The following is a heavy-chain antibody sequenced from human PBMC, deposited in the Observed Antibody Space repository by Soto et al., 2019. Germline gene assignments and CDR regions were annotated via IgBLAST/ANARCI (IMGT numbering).Heavy chain of an antibody. V-gene: IGHV1-3*01. CDR2: INAGNGNT. CDR1: GYTFTSYA. J-gene: IGHJ4*02. D-gene: IGHD2-21*01. CDR3: ACEGIGFDSLDY. Sequence: QVQLVQSGAEVKKPGASVKVSCKASGYTFTSYAMHWVRQAPGQRLEWMGWINAGNGNTKYSRKFQGRVSITRDTAASAAYTGLSSLSSEDPAVYYCACEGIGFDSLDYWGRGTLVTVSS.